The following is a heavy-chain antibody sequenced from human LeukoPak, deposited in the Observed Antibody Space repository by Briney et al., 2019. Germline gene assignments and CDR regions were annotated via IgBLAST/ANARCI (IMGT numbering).Heavy chain of an antibody. Sequence: GGSLRLSCAASGFTFSSCSMNWVRQTPGKGLERVSSISATSSYIYYADSARGRFTISRDNAKNSLYLQMNSLRAEDTAVYYCARDKTEQWLVLEAFDIWGQGTVVTVSS. D-gene: IGHD6-19*01. V-gene: IGHV3-21*01. J-gene: IGHJ3*02. CDR1: GFTFSSCS. CDR2: ISATSSYI. CDR3: ARDKTEQWLVLEAFDI.